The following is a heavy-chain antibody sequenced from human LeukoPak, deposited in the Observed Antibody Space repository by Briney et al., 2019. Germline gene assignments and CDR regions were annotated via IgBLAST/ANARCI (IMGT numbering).Heavy chain of an antibody. CDR3: ARRAIIQGTSALDF. J-gene: IGHJ4*02. CDR1: GYTFTHDW. CDR2: IYPRDSTT. V-gene: IGHV5-51*01. D-gene: IGHD3-3*01. Sequence: GESLRISCKSSGYTFTHDWIGWVRQMPGKGLEWMGIIYPRDSTTRYSPAFEGQVTISVDKSITTAYLQWSSLKASDTAMYYCARRAIIQGTSALDFWGQGTVVIVSS.